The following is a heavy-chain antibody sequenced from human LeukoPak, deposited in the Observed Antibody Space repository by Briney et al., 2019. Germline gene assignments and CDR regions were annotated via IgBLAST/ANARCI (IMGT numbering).Heavy chain of an antibody. Sequence: SETLSLTCTVSGDSISSYYWSWIRQPPGKGLEWIDFIYYSGSTNYNPSLKSRVTISIDTSKNQFSLKLSSVTAPDTAVYYCARRPSGSDAFDIWGQGTMVTVSS. CDR2: IYYSGST. J-gene: IGHJ3*02. V-gene: IGHV4-59*08. CDR3: ARRPSGSDAFDI. CDR1: GDSISSYY. D-gene: IGHD3-22*01.